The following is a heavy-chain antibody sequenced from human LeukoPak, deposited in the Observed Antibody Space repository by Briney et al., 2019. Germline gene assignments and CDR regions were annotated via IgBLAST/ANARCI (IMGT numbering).Heavy chain of an antibody. CDR3: AKSRGPYSSGYYGYFDY. CDR1: GFTFSSYG. J-gene: IGHJ4*02. D-gene: IGHD3-22*01. CDR2: ISYDGSNK. Sequence: GGSLRLSCAASGFTFSSYGMHWVRQAPGKGLEWVAVISYDGSNKYYADSVKGRFTISRDNSKNTLYLQMNSLRAEDTAVYYCAKSRGPYSSGYYGYFDYWGQGTLDTVSS. V-gene: IGHV3-30*18.